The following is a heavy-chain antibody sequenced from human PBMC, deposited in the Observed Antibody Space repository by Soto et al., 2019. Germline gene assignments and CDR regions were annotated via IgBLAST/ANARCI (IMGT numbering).Heavy chain of an antibody. Sequence: SETLSLTCTVSGGSISSYYWSWIRQPPGKGLEWIGYIYYSGSTNYNPSLKSRVTISVDTSKNQFSLKLSSVTAADTAVYYCARDRYVGTSHYYYYYMDVWGEGTTVTVSS. V-gene: IGHV4-59*01. J-gene: IGHJ6*03. CDR1: GGSISSYY. CDR2: IYYSGST. CDR3: ARDRYVGTSHYYYYYMDV. D-gene: IGHD3-10*02.